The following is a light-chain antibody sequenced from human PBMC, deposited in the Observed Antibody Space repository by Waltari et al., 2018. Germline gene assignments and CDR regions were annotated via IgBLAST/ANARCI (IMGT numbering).Light chain of an antibody. Sequence: DIQMTQSPPTLSASVGDRLTVTCRASHSVSGWLAWYQQKPGKAPNLLIYKASTLESGVPSRFSGSGSGTEFTLTISSLQPDDFATYYCQEYSTYSRTFGQGTKVEIK. CDR1: HSVSGW. J-gene: IGKJ1*01. CDR3: QEYSTYSRT. CDR2: KAS. V-gene: IGKV1-5*03.